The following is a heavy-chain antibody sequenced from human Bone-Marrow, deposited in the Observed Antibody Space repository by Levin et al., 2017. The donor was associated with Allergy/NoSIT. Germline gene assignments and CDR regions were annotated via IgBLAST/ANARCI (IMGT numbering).Heavy chain of an antibody. CDR2: IWSNGRNQ. V-gene: IGHV3-33*06. CDR1: GFTFSNYG. CDR3: AKERGPFTGFDG. Sequence: GGSLRLSCAASGFTFSNYGMHWVRQAPGKGLEWVAVIWSNGRNQYYGDSVKGRFTISRDNSRNTMDLQMSSLRADDTGIYYCAKERGPFTGFDGWGRGALVTVLS. J-gene: IGHJ5*02. D-gene: IGHD2-8*02.